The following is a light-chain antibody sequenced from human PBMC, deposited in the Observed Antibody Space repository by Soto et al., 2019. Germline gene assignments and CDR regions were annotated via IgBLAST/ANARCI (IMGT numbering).Light chain of an antibody. J-gene: IGLJ2*01. CDR2: DVS. CDR1: GSDVGGYNY. Sequence: QSVLTQPASVSGSPGQSITISCTGTGSDVGGYNYVSWYQQHPGKAPKVMIYDVSNRPSGVSNRFSGSKSGNTASLTISGPQAEEEDVYSCTSYTSATTLLVSGGGTKLPVL. V-gene: IGLV2-14*01. CDR3: TSYTSATTLLV.